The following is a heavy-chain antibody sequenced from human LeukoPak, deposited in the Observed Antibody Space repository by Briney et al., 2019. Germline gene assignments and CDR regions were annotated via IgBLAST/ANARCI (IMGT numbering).Heavy chain of an antibody. J-gene: IGHJ5*02. Sequence: PSETLSLTCTVSGGSIDSGDYYWGWVRQPPGKGLECIASIHYTGSTYYDPSLKSRVTLSVDTSKNQFSLNLYSVTAADTAIYYCARHPIERSLGGVPDWFDPWGPGTLVTVSS. CDR1: GGSIDSGDYY. CDR3: ARHPIERSLGGVPDWFDP. CDR2: IHYTGST. D-gene: IGHD3-3*01. V-gene: IGHV4-39*07.